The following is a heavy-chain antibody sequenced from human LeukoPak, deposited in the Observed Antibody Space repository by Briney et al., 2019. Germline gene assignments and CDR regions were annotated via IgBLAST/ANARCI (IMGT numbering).Heavy chain of an antibody. J-gene: IGHJ4*02. CDR3: ASYLSYYYGSGSYPFDY. D-gene: IGHD3-10*01. CDR2: INHSGST. CDR1: GGSFSGYY. V-gene: IGHV4-34*01. Sequence: PSETPSLTCAVYGGSFSGYYWSWIRQPPGKGLEWIGEINHSGSTNYNPSLKSRVTISVDTSKNQFSLKLSSVTAADTAVYYCASYLSYYYGSGSYPFDYWGQGTLVTVSS.